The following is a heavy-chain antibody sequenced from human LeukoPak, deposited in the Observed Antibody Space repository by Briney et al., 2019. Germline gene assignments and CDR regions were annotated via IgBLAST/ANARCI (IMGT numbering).Heavy chain of an antibody. V-gene: IGHV1-3*03. J-gene: IGHJ4*02. CDR1: GYTFTSYA. D-gene: IGHD2/OR15-2a*01. Sequence: GASVKVSCKASGYTFTSYAMRWVRQAPGQGLEWMGWINAGNGNTKYSQEFQGRVTITRDTSASTAYMELSSLRSEDMAVYYCARARKDFSAHFDYWGQGTLVTVSS. CDR2: INAGNGNT. CDR3: ARARKDFSAHFDY.